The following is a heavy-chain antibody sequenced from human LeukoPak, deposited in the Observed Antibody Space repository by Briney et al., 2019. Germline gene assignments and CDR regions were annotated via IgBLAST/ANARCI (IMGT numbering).Heavy chain of an antibody. Sequence: ASVKVSCKASGYTFTGYYMHWVRQAPGQGLEWMGWINPNSGGTNYAQKFQGRVTMTRDTSISTAYMELSRLRSDDTAVYYCARATVTFTNFWFDPWGQGTLVTVSS. J-gene: IGHJ5*02. CDR3: ARATVTFTNFWFDP. V-gene: IGHV1-2*02. CDR2: INPNSGGT. D-gene: IGHD4-17*01. CDR1: GYTFTGYY.